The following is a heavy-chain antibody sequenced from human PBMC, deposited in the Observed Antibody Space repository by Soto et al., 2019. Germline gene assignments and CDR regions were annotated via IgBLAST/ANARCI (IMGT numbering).Heavy chain of an antibody. Sequence: QVPLVQSGAEVKKPGASVKVSCKVSGYTLNEVAMHWVRQAPGKGLEWLGGFDPDEAETIYAQHFQGRVTMTEDTSTDTVYMELSSLRSADTALYFCTTYHGDYNFDHWGQGTLVTVSS. CDR2: FDPDEAET. CDR1: GYTLNEVA. V-gene: IGHV1-24*01. J-gene: IGHJ5*02. D-gene: IGHD4-17*01. CDR3: TTYHGDYNFDH.